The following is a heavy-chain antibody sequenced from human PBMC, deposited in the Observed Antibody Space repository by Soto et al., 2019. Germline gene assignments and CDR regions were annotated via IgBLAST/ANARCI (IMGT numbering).Heavy chain of an antibody. CDR1: GFTVSSNY. V-gene: IGHV3-53*01. D-gene: IGHD3-10*01. J-gene: IGHJ4*02. Sequence: GGSLRLSCAASGFTVSSNYMSWVRQAPGKGLEWVSVIYSGGSTYYADSVKGRFTISRDNSKNTLYLQMNSLRAEDTAVYYCAGVVLLWFGESGYFDYWCQGTLVTVSS. CDR3: AGVVLLWFGESGYFDY. CDR2: IYSGGST.